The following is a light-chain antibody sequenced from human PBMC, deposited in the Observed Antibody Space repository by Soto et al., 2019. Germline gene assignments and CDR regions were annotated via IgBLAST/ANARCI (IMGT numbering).Light chain of an antibody. V-gene: IGLV1-44*01. Sequence: QSVLTQPPSASGTPGQRVTISCSGSSSNIGSNTVNWYQQLPGTAPKLLIYSNNQRPSGVPDRFSGSKSGTSASLAISGLQSEDEADYYCAPWDDSLNGYVFXTGTKVTVL. CDR3: APWDDSLNGYV. CDR2: SNN. J-gene: IGLJ1*01. CDR1: SSNIGSNT.